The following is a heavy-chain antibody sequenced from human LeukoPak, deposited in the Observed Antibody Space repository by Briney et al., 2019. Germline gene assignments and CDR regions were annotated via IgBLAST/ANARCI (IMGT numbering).Heavy chain of an antibody. V-gene: IGHV1-8*01. J-gene: IGHJ6*02. CDR1: GYTFTSYD. D-gene: IGHD5-18*01. CDR2: MNPNSGNT. CDR3: ARGREVDTAMVKYYYYYYGMDV. Sequence: GASVTVSCKASGYTFTSYDINWVRQATGQGLEWMGWMNPNSGNTGYAQKFQGRVTMTRNTSISTAYMELSSLRSEDTAVYYCARGREVDTAMVKYYYYYYGMDVWGQGTTVTVSS.